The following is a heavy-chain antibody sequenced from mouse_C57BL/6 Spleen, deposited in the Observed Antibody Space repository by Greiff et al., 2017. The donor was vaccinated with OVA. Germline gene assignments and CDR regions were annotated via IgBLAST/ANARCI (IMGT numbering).Heavy chain of an antibody. CDR2: IDPENGDT. CDR3: TTTGERGY. CDR1: GFNIKDDY. V-gene: IGHV14-4*01. Sequence: VQLQQSGAELVRPGASVKLSCTASGFNIKDDYMHWVKQRPEQGLEWIGWIDPENGDTEYASKFQGKATITADTSSNTAYLQLSSLTSEDTAVYYCTTTGERGYWGQGTTLTVSS. J-gene: IGHJ2*01.